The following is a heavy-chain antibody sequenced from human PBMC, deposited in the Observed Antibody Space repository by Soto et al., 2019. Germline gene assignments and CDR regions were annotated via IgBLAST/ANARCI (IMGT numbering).Heavy chain of an antibody. CDR3: ARGGNTMIGHWFDP. Sequence: PSQTLSLTCDISVDSVSSDSTAWNWIRQSPSRGLEWLGRTYYKSKWFYNYAVSVRSRIAIKSDTSKNQFSLQLSSLRSEDTAVYYCARGGNTMIGHWFDPWGQGTLVTVSS. D-gene: IGHD3-22*01. CDR2: TYYKSKWFY. J-gene: IGHJ5*02. CDR1: VDSVSSDSTA. V-gene: IGHV6-1*01.